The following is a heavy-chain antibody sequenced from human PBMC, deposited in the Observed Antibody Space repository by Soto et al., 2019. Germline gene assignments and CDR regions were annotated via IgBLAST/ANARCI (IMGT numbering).Heavy chain of an antibody. V-gene: IGHV1-69*12. D-gene: IGHD2-15*01. J-gene: IGHJ5*02. CDR3: ARVDIVVVVAATAEYNWFDP. Sequence: QVQLVQSGAEVKKPGSSVKVSCKASGGTFSSYAISWVRQAPGQGLEWMGGIIPIFGTANYAQKFQGRVKSTADESTSTANMEQSSLRSEDTAVYYCARVDIVVVVAATAEYNWFDPWGQGTLVTVSS. CDR1: GGTFSSYA. CDR2: IIPIFGTA.